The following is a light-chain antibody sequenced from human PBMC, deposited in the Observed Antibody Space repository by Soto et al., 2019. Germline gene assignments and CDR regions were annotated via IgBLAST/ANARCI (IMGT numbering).Light chain of an antibody. V-gene: IGLV2-14*01. CDR2: DVS. CDR1: SSDVGGYNY. J-gene: IGLJ1*01. CDR3: SSYTISSTYV. Sequence: QSALTQPASVSGSPGQSIAISCTGTSSDVGGYNYVSWYQQHPGKAPKLMIYDVSDRLSGVSDRFSGSKSGNTASLTISGLQAEDEADYYCSSYTISSTYVFGTGTKVTVL.